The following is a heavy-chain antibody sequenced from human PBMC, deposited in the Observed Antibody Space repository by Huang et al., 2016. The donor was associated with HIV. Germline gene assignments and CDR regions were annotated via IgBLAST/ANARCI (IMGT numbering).Heavy chain of an antibody. Sequence: QVQLQQWGAELLKPSETMSLTCAVSGGSFSGHYWTWIRQPPGRGLEWIGESSESGSTTHHPSLKSRVTISGDTSQSQFSLKLNSVTAADTAIYYCARMFKYDSGGYWGNDAFDIWGQGTMVTVSS. D-gene: IGHD3-22*01. J-gene: IGHJ3*02. CDR3: ARMFKYDSGGYWGNDAFDI. CDR2: SSESGST. CDR1: GGSFSGHY. V-gene: IGHV4-34*02.